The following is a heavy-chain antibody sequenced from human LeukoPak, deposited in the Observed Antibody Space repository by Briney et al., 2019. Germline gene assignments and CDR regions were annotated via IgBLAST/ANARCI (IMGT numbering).Heavy chain of an antibody. D-gene: IGHD5-12*01. Sequence: GGSLRPSCAASGFTFRDHWIHWVRQAPGKGLAWVGRIDNDGSDTIYADSVKGRFTVSRDNAKNTPFLQMNSLRAEDTAVYFCARGGFSHGFDVWGQGTVVTVSS. CDR1: GFTFRDHW. J-gene: IGHJ3*01. CDR3: ARGGFSHGFDV. CDR2: IDNDGSDT. V-gene: IGHV3-74*01.